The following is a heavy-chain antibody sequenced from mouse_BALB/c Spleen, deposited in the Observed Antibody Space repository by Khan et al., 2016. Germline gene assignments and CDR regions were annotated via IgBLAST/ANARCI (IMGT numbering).Heavy chain of an antibody. CDR1: GFTFSSYG. V-gene: IGHV5-6*01. Sequence: EVQLVESGGDLVKPGGSLKLSCAASGFTFSSYGMSWVRQTPDKRLEWVATISNDGSYTYYPDSVKGRFTISRDNAKNTLYLHMSSLTSEDTAMYYCERHVNGNYHYHAMYYWGQGTSVTVSS. J-gene: IGHJ4*01. D-gene: IGHD2-1*01. CDR3: ERHVNGNYHYHAMYY. CDR2: ISNDGSYT.